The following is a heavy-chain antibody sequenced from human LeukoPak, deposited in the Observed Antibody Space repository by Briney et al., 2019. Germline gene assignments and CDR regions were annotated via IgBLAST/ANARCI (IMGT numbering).Heavy chain of an antibody. CDR2: INGDGGRT. CDR3: AKDLASLYDAFDI. V-gene: IGHV3-43*02. J-gene: IGHJ3*02. D-gene: IGHD2/OR15-2a*01. CDR1: GFTFDDYA. Sequence: GGSLRLSCAASGFTFDDYAMDWVRQAPGKGLEWVSLINGDGGRTFYADSVKGRFTISRDNSKNSLYLQMNSLRTEDTALYYCAKDLASLYDAFDIWGQGTMVTVSS.